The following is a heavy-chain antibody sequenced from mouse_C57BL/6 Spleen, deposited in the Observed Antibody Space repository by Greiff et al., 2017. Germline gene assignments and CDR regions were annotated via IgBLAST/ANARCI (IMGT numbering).Heavy chain of an antibody. CDR2: ISYDGST. CDR1: GYSITSVYY. D-gene: IGHD1-1*01. V-gene: IGHV3-6*01. CDR3: AREATVVAMDD. J-gene: IGHJ4*01. Sequence: ESGPGLVKPSPSLSLTCSFTGYSITSVYYWNWIRQFPGNKLEWMGYISYDGSTNYNPSLKNRTSITRDTSKNQFFLKLNSVTTADTATYYCAREATVVAMDDWGQGASVTVAS.